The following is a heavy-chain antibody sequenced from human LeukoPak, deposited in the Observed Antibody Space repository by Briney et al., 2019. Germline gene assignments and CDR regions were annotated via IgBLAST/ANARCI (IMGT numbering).Heavy chain of an antibody. CDR2: ISSSSSYI. Sequence: GGTLRLSCAASGFTFSSYAMSWVRQAPGKGLEWVSSISSSSSYIYYADSVKGRFTISRDNAKNSLYLQMNSLRAEDTAVYYCARVLQQLVHNWNDVRRNYYYYMDVWGKGTTVTVSS. V-gene: IGHV3-21*01. D-gene: IGHD1-20*01. J-gene: IGHJ6*03. CDR3: ARVLQQLVHNWNDVRRNYYYYMDV. CDR1: GFTFSSYA.